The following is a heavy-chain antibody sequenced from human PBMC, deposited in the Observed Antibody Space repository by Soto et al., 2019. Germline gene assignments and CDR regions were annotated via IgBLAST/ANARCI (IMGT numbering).Heavy chain of an antibody. CDR1: GFTFDDYS. Sequence: SVRLSYAASGFTFDDYSMHWVRQAPGEGLEWVSGISWNSGSIGYADSVKGRFTISRDDAKNSLYLQMNSLRAEDTAVYYCAKEEYFYYDASGYHSYWGQGNLVPGSS. CDR3: AKEEYFYYDASGYHSY. V-gene: IGHV3-9*01. CDR2: ISWNSGSI. J-gene: IGHJ4*02. D-gene: IGHD3-22*01.